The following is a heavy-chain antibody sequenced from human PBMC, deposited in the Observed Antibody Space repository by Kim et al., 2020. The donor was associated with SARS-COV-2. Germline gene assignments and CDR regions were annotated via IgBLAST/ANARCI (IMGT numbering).Heavy chain of an antibody. CDR2: MKEDGTDA. D-gene: IGHD1-1*01. Sequence: GGSLRLSCVASGFAFSNYWMNWVRQPPGMGLEWVASMKEDGTDASYVDSVRGRFTISRDNAKKSLYLQMNSLRAEDTAIYYCARDNNPGAWGQGTLVIVSS. CDR3: ARDNNPGA. CDR1: GFAFSNYW. V-gene: IGHV3-7*03. J-gene: IGHJ5*02.